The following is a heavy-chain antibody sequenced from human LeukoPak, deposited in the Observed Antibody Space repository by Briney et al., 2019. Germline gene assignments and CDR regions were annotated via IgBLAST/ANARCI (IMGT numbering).Heavy chain of an antibody. J-gene: IGHJ4*02. D-gene: IGHD4-17*01. CDR3: AKYRHGAYGSFFDY. CDR2: IRYDGGDE. Sequence: GGSLRLSCAASGFTFSDYGMHWVRQAPGKGLEWVAFIRYDGGDEMYADSVKGRFTVSRDNSRNTLYLQMNSLRVEDTAVYYCAKYRHGAYGSFFDYWDQGTLVTVSS. V-gene: IGHV3-30*02. CDR1: GFTFSDYG.